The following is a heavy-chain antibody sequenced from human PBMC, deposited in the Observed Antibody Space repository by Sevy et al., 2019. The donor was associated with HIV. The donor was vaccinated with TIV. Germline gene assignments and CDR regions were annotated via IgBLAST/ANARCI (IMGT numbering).Heavy chain of an antibody. CDR1: GFTVSSNY. V-gene: IGHV3-66*02. Sequence: GGSLRLSCAASGFTVSSNYMSWVRQAPGKGLEWVSVIYSGGSTYYADSVKGRFTISRDNSKNTLYLQMNSLRAEDTAVYYCASRRVRVTMRDAFDIWGQGTMVTVSS. J-gene: IGHJ3*02. CDR3: ASRRVRVTMRDAFDI. CDR2: IYSGGST. D-gene: IGHD3-10*01.